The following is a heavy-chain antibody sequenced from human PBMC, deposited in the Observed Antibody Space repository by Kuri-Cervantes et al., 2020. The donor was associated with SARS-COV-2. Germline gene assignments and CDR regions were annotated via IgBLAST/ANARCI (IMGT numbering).Heavy chain of an antibody. CDR3: AGTNATDAFDI. J-gene: IGHJ3*02. Sequence: SETLSLTCTVSGGSISSSSYYWGWIRQPPGKGLEWIGSIYYSGSTYYNPSLKSRVTISVDTSKNQFSLKLSSVTAADTAVYYCAGTNATDAFDIWGQGTMVTVSS. V-gene: IGHV4-39*01. CDR1: GGSISSSSYY. CDR2: IYYSGST.